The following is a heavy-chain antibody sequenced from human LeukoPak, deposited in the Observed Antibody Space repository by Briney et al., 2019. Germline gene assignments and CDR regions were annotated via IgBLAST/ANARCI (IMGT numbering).Heavy chain of an antibody. V-gene: IGHV3-9*01. CDR2: ISWNSGSI. CDR3: ARELSVHLRYNSGSYFDY. D-gene: IGHD6-25*01. Sequence: GGSLRLSCAASGFNFYDYAMHWVRQAPGKGLEWVSGISWNSGSIGYVDSVKGRFTISRDNAKNSLYLQMNNLRAEDTAVYYCARELSVHLRYNSGSYFDYWGQGALVTVSS. CDR1: GFNFYDYA. J-gene: IGHJ4*02.